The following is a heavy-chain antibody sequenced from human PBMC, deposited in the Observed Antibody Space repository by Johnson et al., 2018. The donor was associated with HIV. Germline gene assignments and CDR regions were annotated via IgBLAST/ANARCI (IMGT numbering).Heavy chain of an antibody. CDR3: ARALPGIYDAFYL. D-gene: IGHD1-26*01. CDR2: IDSAGAT. J-gene: IGHJ3*01. V-gene: IGHV3-53*01. CDR1: GFRVRTNY. Sequence: EVQLVESGGGLIQPGGSLRLSCAASGFRVRTNYMSWVRQAPGKGLEWVSVIDSAGATAFAQSVKGRVFISRDVSKNIISLQMHTLRTEDTAYYYCARALPGIYDAFYLLGQGTKVTISS.